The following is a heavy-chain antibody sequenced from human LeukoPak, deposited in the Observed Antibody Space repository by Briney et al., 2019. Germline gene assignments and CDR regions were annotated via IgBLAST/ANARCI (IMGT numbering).Heavy chain of an antibody. D-gene: IGHD3-10*01. CDR1: GYSFTSNW. CDR2: IYPGDSDT. Sequence: GESLKISCKGSGYSFTSNWIGWVRQMPGKGLEWMGIIYPGDSDTRYSPSFQGQVTISADKPISTAYLQWSSLKASDIAMYYCARRSYYYGSGMSDWGQGTLVTVSS. CDR3: ARRSYYYGSGMSD. J-gene: IGHJ4*02. V-gene: IGHV5-51*01.